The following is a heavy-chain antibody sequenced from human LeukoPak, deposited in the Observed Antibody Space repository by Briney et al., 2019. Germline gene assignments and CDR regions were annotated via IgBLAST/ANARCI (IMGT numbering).Heavy chain of an antibody. CDR2: IWSDGSNR. Sequence: AGSLRLSCAASGFIFSHYGMHWVRQAPGKGLEWVAVIWSDGSNRFYAGSVKGRFTISRDNSQNTVFLQMNSLRVEDTAMYYCARDAQRGFDYSNSLEYWGHGTLVTVSS. CDR3: ARDAQRGFDYSNSLEY. V-gene: IGHV3-33*01. CDR1: GFIFSHYG. D-gene: IGHD4-11*01. J-gene: IGHJ4*01.